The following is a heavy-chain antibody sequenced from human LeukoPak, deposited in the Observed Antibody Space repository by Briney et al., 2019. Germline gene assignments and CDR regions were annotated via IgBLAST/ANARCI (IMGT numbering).Heavy chain of an antibody. CDR1: GYSISSGYY. CDR2: IYHSGST. V-gene: IGHV4-38-2*02. Sequence: SSETLSLTCTVSGYSISSGYYWGWIRQPPGKGLEWIGSIYHSGSTYYNPSLKSRVTISVDTSKNQFSLKLSSVTAADTAVYYCARAQYYYDSSGRNWFDPWGQGTLVTVSS. D-gene: IGHD3-22*01. CDR3: ARAQYYYDSSGRNWFDP. J-gene: IGHJ5*02.